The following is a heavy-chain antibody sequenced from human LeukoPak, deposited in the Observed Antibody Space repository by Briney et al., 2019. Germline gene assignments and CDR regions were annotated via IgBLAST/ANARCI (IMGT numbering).Heavy chain of an antibody. V-gene: IGHV3-23*01. Sequence: PGGSLRLPCAASGFTFSSYAMSWVRQAPGKGLEWVSAISGSGGSTYYADSVKGRFTISRDNSKNTLYLQMNSLRAEDKAVYYCAKDWAVVVVAATFDYWGQGTLVTVSS. CDR2: ISGSGGST. D-gene: IGHD2-15*01. CDR3: AKDWAVVVVAATFDY. CDR1: GFTFSSYA. J-gene: IGHJ4*02.